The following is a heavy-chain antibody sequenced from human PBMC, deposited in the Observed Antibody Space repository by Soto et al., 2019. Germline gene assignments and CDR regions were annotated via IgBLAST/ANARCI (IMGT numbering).Heavy chain of an antibody. CDR3: AREWLRRVDDY. V-gene: IGHV3-21*04. Sequence: GGSLRLSCAASGFTFSSYSMNWVRQAPGKGLEWVSSISSSSSYIYYADSVKGRFTISRDNAKNTLYLQMNSLRAEDTAVYYCAREWLRRVDDYWGQGTLVTVSA. D-gene: IGHD5-12*01. J-gene: IGHJ4*02. CDR1: GFTFSSYS. CDR2: ISSSSSYI.